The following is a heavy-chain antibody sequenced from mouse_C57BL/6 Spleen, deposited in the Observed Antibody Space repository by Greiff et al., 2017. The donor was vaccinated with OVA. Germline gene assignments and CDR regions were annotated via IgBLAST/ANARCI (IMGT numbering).Heavy chain of an antibody. D-gene: IGHD2-4*01. CDR3: ARRGDYDGTDWYFDV. CDR2: IDHSDSYT. J-gene: IGHJ1*03. V-gene: IGHV1-50*01. CDR1: GYTFTSYW. Sequence: QVQLQQPGAELVKPGASVKLSCKASGYTFTSYWMQWVKQRPGQGLEWIGEIDHSDSYTNYNQKFKGKATLTVDTSSSTAYMQLSSLTSEDSAVYYCARRGDYDGTDWYFDVWGTGTTVTVSS.